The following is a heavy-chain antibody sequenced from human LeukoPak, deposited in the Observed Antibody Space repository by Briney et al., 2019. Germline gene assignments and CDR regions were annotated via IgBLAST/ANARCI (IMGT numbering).Heavy chain of an antibody. Sequence: APVKVSCKASGYTFTSYGISWVRQAPGQGLEWMGWISAYNGNTNYAQKLQGRVTMTTDTSTSTAYMELRSLRSDDTAVYYCARSGYYDFWSDLYYYYMDVWGKGTTVTVSS. CDR3: ARSGYYDFWSDLYYYYMDV. J-gene: IGHJ6*03. CDR1: GYTFTSYG. CDR2: ISAYNGNT. D-gene: IGHD3-3*01. V-gene: IGHV1-18*01.